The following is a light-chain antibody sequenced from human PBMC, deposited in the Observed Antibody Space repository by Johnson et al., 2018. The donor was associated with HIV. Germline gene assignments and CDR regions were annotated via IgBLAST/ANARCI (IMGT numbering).Light chain of an antibody. CDR3: GTWDSSLSAYV. CDR1: SSNIGNNY. J-gene: IGLJ1*01. Sequence: VLTQPPSVSAAPGQKVTISCSGSSSNIGNNYVSLYQHLPGTAPKLLIYENNKRPSGIPDRFSGSKSGTSATLGITGLQTGDEADYYCGTWDSSLSAYVFGTGTKVTVL. CDR2: ENN. V-gene: IGLV1-51*02.